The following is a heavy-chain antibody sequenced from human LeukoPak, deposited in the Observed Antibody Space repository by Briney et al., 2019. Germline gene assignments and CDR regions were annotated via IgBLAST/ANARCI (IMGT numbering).Heavy chain of an antibody. D-gene: IGHD3-22*01. CDR2: ISSSSYI. CDR3: ARDRSGYYSLGPNYYYYYMDV. J-gene: IGHJ6*03. CDR1: GFTFSSYS. Sequence: GGSLRLSCAASGFTFSSYSMNWVRQAPGKGLEWVSSISSSSYIYYADSVKGRFTISRDNAKNSLYLQMNSLRAEDTAVYYCARDRSGYYSLGPNYYYYYMDVWGKGTTVTVSS. V-gene: IGHV3-21*01.